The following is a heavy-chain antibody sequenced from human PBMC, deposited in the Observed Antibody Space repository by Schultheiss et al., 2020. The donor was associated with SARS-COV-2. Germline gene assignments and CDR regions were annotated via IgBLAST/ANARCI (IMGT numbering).Heavy chain of an antibody. CDR2: IGGSGGST. V-gene: IGHV3-23*01. J-gene: IGHJ4*02. CDR1: GFTFSTYA. Sequence: GGSLRLSCAASGFTFSTYAMNWVRQAPGKGLEWVSDIGGSGGSTYYADSVKGRFTISRDNSKNTLYLQMNSLRAEDTAVYYCARDYGDYYFDYWGQGTLVTVSS. D-gene: IGHD4-17*01. CDR3: ARDYGDYYFDY.